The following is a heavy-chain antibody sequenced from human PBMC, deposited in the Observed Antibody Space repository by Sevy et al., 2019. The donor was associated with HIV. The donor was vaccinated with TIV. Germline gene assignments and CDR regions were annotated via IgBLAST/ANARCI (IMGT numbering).Heavy chain of an antibody. CDR1: GYTLTELS. D-gene: IGHD3-3*02. V-gene: IGHV1-24*01. Sequence: ASVKVSCKVSGYTLTELSMHWVRQAPGKGLEWMGGFDPEDGETIYAQKFQGRVTLTEDTSTDTAYMELRSLRSEDTDVYYCATPFLMGNRYYYYGMDVWGQGTTVTVSS. CDR2: FDPEDGET. J-gene: IGHJ6*02. CDR3: ATPFLMGNRYYYYGMDV.